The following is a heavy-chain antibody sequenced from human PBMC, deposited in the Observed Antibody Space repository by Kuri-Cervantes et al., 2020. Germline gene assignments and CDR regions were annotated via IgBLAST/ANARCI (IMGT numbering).Heavy chain of an antibody. CDR2: INHSGST. CDR1: GGSFSGYY. D-gene: IGHD6-13*01. Sequence: SETLSLTCAVYGGSFSGYYWSWIRQPPGKGLEWIGEINHSGSTNYNPSLKSRVTISVDTSKNQFSLKLSSVPAADTAVYYCARGRALAAAGYYYYYYMDVWGKGTTVTVSS. CDR3: ARGRALAAAGYYYYYYMDV. J-gene: IGHJ6*03. V-gene: IGHV4-34*01.